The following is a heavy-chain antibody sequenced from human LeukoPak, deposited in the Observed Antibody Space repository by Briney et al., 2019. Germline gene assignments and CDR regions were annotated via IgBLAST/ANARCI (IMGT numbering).Heavy chain of an antibody. D-gene: IGHD1-14*01. J-gene: IGHJ4*02. CDR1: PDSPTSNF. CDR2: IDRSGST. V-gene: IGHV4-4*02. Sequence: SQTLSLTWTVSPDSPTSNFWGWVRQPPRKCLEWVGEIDRSGSTNYNPSLQRRVTISIDRSKTQIALELSSVTAADTAVYYCAREIVGGFNPGAYWGQGTLVTVSS. CDR3: AREIVGGFNPGAY.